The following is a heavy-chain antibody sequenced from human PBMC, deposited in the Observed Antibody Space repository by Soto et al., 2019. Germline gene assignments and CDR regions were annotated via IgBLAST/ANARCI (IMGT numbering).Heavy chain of an antibody. CDR2: IFSNDEK. CDR3: ARDYYDSSGYYYTFDY. Sequence: SGPTLVNPTETLTLTCTVSGFSLSNARMGVSWIRQPPGKALEWLAHIFSNDEKSYSTSLKSRLTISKDTSKSQVVLTMTNMDPVDTATYYCARDYYDSSGYYYTFDYWGQGILVTVSS. D-gene: IGHD3-22*01. J-gene: IGHJ4*02. CDR1: GFSLSNARMG. V-gene: IGHV2-26*01.